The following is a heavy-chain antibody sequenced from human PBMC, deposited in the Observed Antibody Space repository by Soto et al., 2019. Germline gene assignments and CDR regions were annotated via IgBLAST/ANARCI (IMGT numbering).Heavy chain of an antibody. CDR3: AREAQHTGYSSGWYGGGLKG. J-gene: IGHJ4*02. Sequence: ASVKVSCKASGYTFTSYYMHWVRQAPGQGLEWMGIINPSGGSTSYAQKFQGRVTMTRDTSTSTVYMELSSLRSEDTAVYYCAREAQHTGYSSGWYGGGLKGWGQGTMVTVSS. V-gene: IGHV1-46*01. CDR2: INPSGGST. CDR1: GYTFTSYY. D-gene: IGHD6-19*01.